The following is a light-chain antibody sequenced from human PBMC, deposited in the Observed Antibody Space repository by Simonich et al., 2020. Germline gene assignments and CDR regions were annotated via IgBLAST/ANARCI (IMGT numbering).Light chain of an antibody. CDR2: GAS. V-gene: IGKV3-20*01. CDR3: QQYGSSPYT. CDR1: QSVSSSY. J-gene: IGKJ2*01. Sequence: IVWTQSPGPLSSSPAERATLSCRASQSVSSSYLGWYQRKPGQAPRLLVYGASSRATGVPDRFSGSGCGTDFTLAISRLEPEDFAVYYCQQYGSSPYTCGQGTKLEIK.